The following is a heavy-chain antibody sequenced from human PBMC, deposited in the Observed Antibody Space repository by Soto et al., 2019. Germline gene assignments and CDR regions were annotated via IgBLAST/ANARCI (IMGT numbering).Heavy chain of an antibody. CDR2: ISSSSSYI. CDR3: ARDAELYYDILTGYGGDAFDI. V-gene: IGHV3-21*01. J-gene: IGHJ3*02. D-gene: IGHD3-9*01. Sequence: AGGSLRLSCAASGFTFSSYSMNWVRQAPGKGLEWVSSISSSSSYIYYADSVKGRFTISRDNAKNSLYLQMNSLRAEDTAVYYCARDAELYYDILTGYGGDAFDIWGQGTMVTVSS. CDR1: GFTFSSYS.